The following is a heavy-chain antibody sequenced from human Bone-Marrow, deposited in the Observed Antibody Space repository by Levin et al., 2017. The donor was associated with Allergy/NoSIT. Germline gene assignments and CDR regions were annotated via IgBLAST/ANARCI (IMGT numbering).Heavy chain of an antibody. V-gene: IGHV3-21*01. J-gene: IGHJ4*02. CDR1: GFTFSSYS. Sequence: GESLKISCAASGFTFSSYSMNWVRQAPGKGLEWVSSISSSSSYIYYADSVKGRFTISRDNAKNSLYLQMNSLRAEDTAVYYCARECDSYGYGFDYWGQGTLVTVSS. CDR3: ARECDSYGYGFDY. CDR2: ISSSSSYI. D-gene: IGHD5-18*01.